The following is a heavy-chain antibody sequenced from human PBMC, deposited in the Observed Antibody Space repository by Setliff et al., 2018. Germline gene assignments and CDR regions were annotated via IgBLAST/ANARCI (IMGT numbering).Heavy chain of an antibody. J-gene: IGHJ4*02. Sequence: KTSETLSLTCTVSGYSISSGYYWGWIRQPPGKGLEWIGSIYHSGSTYYNPSLKSRVTISVDTSKNQFSLKLSSVTAADTAVYYCARGARLRYYDSSGYYDAANDYWGQGTLGTVSS. D-gene: IGHD3-22*01. CDR2: IYHSGST. CDR3: ARGARLRYYDSSGYYDAANDY. CDR1: GYSISSGYY. V-gene: IGHV4-38-2*02.